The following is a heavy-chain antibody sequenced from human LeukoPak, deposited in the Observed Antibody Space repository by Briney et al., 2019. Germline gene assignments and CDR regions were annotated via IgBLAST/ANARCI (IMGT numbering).Heavy chain of an antibody. CDR1: GFTFNTYG. CDR3: ARDFELGYCSGGSCY. V-gene: IGHV3-21*01. CDR2: ISSSSSYI. J-gene: IGHJ4*02. D-gene: IGHD2-15*01. Sequence: GGSLRLSCAASGFTFNTYGMTWVRQAPGKGLEWVSSISSSSSYIYYADSVKGRFTISRDNAKNSLYLQMNSLRAEDTAVYYCARDFELGYCSGGSCYWGQGTLVTVSS.